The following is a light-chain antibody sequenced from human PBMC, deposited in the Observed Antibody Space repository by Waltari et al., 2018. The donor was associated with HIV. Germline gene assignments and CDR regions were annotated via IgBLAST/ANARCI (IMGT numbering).Light chain of an antibody. Sequence: DIVFTQAPHSMSVYMGDNGNVTCRSSGTVVYSSDGRNYLSWYQQRPGQPPKLLFYWSSIRASGVPERFSGSGSGTDFTLTISRVLAEYVATYFCQQYFDLPYTFGQGTRL. CDR1: GTVVYSSDGRNY. CDR3: QQYFDLPYT. V-gene: IGKV4-1*01. J-gene: IGKJ5*01. CDR2: WSS.